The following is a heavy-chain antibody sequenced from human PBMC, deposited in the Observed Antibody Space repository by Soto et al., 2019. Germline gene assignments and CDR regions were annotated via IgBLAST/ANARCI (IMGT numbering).Heavy chain of an antibody. D-gene: IGHD7-27*01. CDR3: ARKGDPNNWGSGNAFDV. V-gene: IGHV3-30-3*01. CDR2: ISYDGSHK. CDR1: GFTFTNYA. J-gene: IGHJ3*01. Sequence: QVQLVESGGGVVQPGRSLRLSCAASGFTFTNYAIHWVRQAPGKGLEWVAVISYDGSHKYYADSVKGRFTISRDNSKNTLYLQMNSLRVEDTAVYYCARKGDPNNWGSGNAFDVWGQGTMVTVSS.